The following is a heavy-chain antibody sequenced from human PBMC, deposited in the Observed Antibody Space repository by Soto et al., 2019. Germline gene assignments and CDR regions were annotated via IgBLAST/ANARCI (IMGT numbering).Heavy chain of an antibody. V-gene: IGHV1-2*04. CDR1: EYTFAGYY. Sequence: ASVKVSCKSSEYTFAGYYMHWMRQAPGQGLEWMGWINPKSGGTNYAQKFQGWATMTRDTSIRTAYMELRRLKSDDTAVYYCARGGGYCSGGTCYLYGMDVWGQGTTVTVSS. J-gene: IGHJ6*02. CDR3: ARGGGYCSGGTCYLYGMDV. CDR2: INPKSGGT. D-gene: IGHD2-15*01.